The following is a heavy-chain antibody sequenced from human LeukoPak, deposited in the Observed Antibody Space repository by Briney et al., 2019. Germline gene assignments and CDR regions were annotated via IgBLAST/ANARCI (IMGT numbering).Heavy chain of an antibody. D-gene: IGHD5/OR15-5a*01. Sequence: KSGGSLRLSCPASGFTFSDYSMSWVRQAPGKGLEWVSSISSSSDYIYYADSVKGRFTISRDNARNSLYLQMNSLRAEDTAVYYCARSRSVSNYKGMDVWGQGTLVTVSS. CDR1: GFTFSDYS. CDR3: ARSRSVSNYKGMDV. J-gene: IGHJ6*02. V-gene: IGHV3-21*01. CDR2: ISSSSDYI.